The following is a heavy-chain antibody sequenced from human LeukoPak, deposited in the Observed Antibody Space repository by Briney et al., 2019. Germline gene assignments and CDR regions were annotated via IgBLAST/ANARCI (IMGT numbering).Heavy chain of an antibody. V-gene: IGHV4-61*02. J-gene: IGHJ6*02. D-gene: IGHD1-1*01. CDR1: GGSISSGSFY. Sequence: SSQTLSLTCTVSGGSISSGSFYWSWIRQPAGKGLEWIGRIYTSGSTNYNPSLKSRVTISVDTFKNQFSLKLSSVTAADTAVYYCAREADPLKLERPRWGYYGMDVWGQGTTVTVSS. CDR3: AREADPLKLERPRWGYYGMDV. CDR2: IYTSGST.